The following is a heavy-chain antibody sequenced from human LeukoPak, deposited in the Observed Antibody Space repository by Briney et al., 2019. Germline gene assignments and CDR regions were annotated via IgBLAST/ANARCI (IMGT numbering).Heavy chain of an antibody. D-gene: IGHD3-22*01. V-gene: IGHV4-4*07. CDR3: ARFQGNYYDSSGYYLPQNYYYFDY. Sequence: SETLSLTCTVSGGSISSYYWSWIRQPAGKGLEWIGRIYTSGSTNYNPSLKSRVTMSVDTSKNQFSLKLSSVTAADTAVYYCARFQGNYYDSSGYYLPQNYYYFDYWGQGTLATVSS. CDR2: IYTSGST. CDR1: GGSISSYY. J-gene: IGHJ4*02.